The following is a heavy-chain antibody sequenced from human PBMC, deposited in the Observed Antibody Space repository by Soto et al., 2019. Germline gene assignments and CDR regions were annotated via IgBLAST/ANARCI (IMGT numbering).Heavy chain of an antibody. J-gene: IGHJ4*02. V-gene: IGHV3-30-3*01. D-gene: IGHD3-22*01. Sequence: PVGPMRLSWAVSGLTCRSYGIRWIRKAPGKGQEWVPVISYAGSNKYYAASVKGRFTISRDNSKNTLYLQITSLRAEATAVYYCARDNYVTFYDSSGSVFDYLGQGNLVTVSS. CDR3: ARDNYVTFYDSSGSVFDY. CDR2: ISYAGSNK. CDR1: GLTCRSYG.